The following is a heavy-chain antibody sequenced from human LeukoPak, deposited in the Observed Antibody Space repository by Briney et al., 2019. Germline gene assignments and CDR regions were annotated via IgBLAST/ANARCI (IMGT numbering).Heavy chain of an antibody. V-gene: IGHV3-21*01. CDR3: ARDSRYYAILTGFGRSGGMDV. CDR2: ISSSSSYI. Sequence: PGGSLRLSCAASGFTFSSYSMNWVRQAPGKGLEWVSSISSSSSYIYYADSVKGRFTISRDNAKNSLYLQMNSLRAEDTAVYYCARDSRYYAILTGFGRSGGMDVWGQGTTVTVSS. D-gene: IGHD3-9*01. J-gene: IGHJ6*02. CDR1: GFTFSSYS.